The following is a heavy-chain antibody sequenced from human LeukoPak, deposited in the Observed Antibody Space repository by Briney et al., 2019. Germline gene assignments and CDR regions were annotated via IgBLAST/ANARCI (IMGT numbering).Heavy chain of an antibody. Sequence: PSQTLSLTCTVSGGSISSGGYYWSWRRQHPGKGLEWIGYIYYSGSTYYNPSLKSRVTISVNTTKNQFSLKLSSVTAADTAVYYCARSARITIFGVVTRPYYFDYWGQGTLVTVSS. D-gene: IGHD3-3*01. CDR1: GGSISSGGYY. J-gene: IGHJ4*02. CDR3: ARSARITIFGVVTRPYYFDY. CDR2: IYYSGST. V-gene: IGHV4-31*03.